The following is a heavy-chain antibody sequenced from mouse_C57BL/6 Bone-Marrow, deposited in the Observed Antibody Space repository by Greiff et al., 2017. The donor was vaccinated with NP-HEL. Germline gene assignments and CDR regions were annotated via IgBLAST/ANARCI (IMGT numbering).Heavy chain of an antibody. D-gene: IGHD3-3*01. Sequence: QVQLQQPGAELVMPGASVKLSCKASGYTFTSYWMHWVKQRPGQGLEWIGEIDPSDSYTNYNQKFKGKSTLTVAKSSSTAYMQLSSLTSEDSAVYYCAREILGFDYWGQGTTLTVSS. CDR2: IDPSDSYT. J-gene: IGHJ2*01. CDR3: AREILGFDY. CDR1: GYTFTSYW. V-gene: IGHV1-69*01.